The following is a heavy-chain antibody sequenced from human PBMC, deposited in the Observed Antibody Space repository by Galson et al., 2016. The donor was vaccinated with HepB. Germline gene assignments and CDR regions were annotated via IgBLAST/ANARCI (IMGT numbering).Heavy chain of an antibody. Sequence: TLSLTCTVSGGSIRNYYWSWIRQPPGKALEWLTLISWDDYKRYSPSLKSRLTITKDTSKNQVVLTMTNMDPVDTATYYCAHKRRYGDNVFDIWGQGTMVTVSS. D-gene: IGHD4-17*01. V-gene: IGHV2-5*08. J-gene: IGHJ3*02. CDR2: ISWDDYK. CDR3: AHKRRYGDNVFDI. CDR1: GGSIRNYY.